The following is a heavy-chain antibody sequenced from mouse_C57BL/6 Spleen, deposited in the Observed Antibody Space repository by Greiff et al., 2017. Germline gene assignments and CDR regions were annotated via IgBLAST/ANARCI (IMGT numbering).Heavy chain of an antibody. Sequence: QVQLQQPGAELVMPGASVKLSCKASGYTFTSYWMHWVKQRPGQGLEWIGEIDPSDSYTNYNQKFKGKSTLTVDKSSSTAYMQLSSLTSEDSAVYYCARGSSGFDYWDQGTTLTVSS. V-gene: IGHV1-69*01. D-gene: IGHD3-2*02. J-gene: IGHJ2*01. CDR1: GYTFTSYW. CDR2: IDPSDSYT. CDR3: ARGSSGFDY.